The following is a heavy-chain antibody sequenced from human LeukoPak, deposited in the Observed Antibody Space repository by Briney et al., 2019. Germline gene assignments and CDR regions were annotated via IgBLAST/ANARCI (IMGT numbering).Heavy chain of an antibody. J-gene: IGHJ4*02. D-gene: IGHD5-24*01. Sequence: GGSLRLSCAASGFTFSGYGMSWVRQAPGKGLKWVSAISGSGGSTYYADSVKGRITISRDNSKNTLYLQMNSLRPEDTAVYYCAKDDAWLQFGDWGRGTLVTVSS. CDR3: AKDDAWLQFGD. V-gene: IGHV3-23*01. CDR1: GFTFSGYG. CDR2: ISGSGGST.